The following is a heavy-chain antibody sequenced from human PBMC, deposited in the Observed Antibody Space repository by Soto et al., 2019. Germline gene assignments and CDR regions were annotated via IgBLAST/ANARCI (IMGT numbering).Heavy chain of an antibody. V-gene: IGHV4-30-2*06. Sequence: QLQLQESGSGVARTSETLSLTCTVFGASISYGGFSWSWIRQSPGKGLEWIGYINHFESTYFHPSFKSRLSMSIDRSRNMFSLNLSSVTAADMAVYYCVRGGGYDAFDHWGQGVPVTVSS. CDR2: INHFEST. J-gene: IGHJ4*02. CDR3: VRGGGYDAFDH. CDR1: GASISYGGFS. D-gene: IGHD5-12*01.